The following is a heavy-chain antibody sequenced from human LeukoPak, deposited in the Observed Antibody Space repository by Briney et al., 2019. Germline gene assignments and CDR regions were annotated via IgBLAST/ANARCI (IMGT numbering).Heavy chain of an antibody. V-gene: IGHV3-74*01. CDR1: GFTFSSYW. D-gene: IGHD2-2*01. Sequence: GGSLRLSCAASGFTFSSYWMHWVRQAPGKGLVWVSRINSDGSSTSYADSVKGRFTISRDNAKNTLYLQMNSLRAEDTAVYYCARAGSGSSTRSPMSYFDYWGQGTLVTVSS. CDR3: ARAGSGSSTRSPMSYFDY. J-gene: IGHJ4*02. CDR2: INSDGSST.